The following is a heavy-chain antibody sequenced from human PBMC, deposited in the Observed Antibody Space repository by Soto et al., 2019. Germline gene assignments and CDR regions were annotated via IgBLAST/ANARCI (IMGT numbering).Heavy chain of an antibody. CDR3: AKDAVPRNDLWDYFEF. J-gene: IGHJ4*02. CDR2: IGGGGDDT. V-gene: IGHV3-23*01. D-gene: IGHD1-1*01. CDR1: GFIFSHYA. Sequence: PGGSLRLSCAASGFIFSHYAMSWVRQAPGKWLEWVSSIGGGGDDTNYADSVKGRFTISRDNSKNTLFLQMNSLRVKDTAVYYCAKDAVPRNDLWDYFEFGGQGXLVTVYS.